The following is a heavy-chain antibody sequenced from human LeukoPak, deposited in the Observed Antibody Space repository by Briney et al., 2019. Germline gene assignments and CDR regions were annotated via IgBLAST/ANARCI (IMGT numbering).Heavy chain of an antibody. D-gene: IGHD2-2*01. CDR2: KNPNSGRT. J-gene: IGHJ6*02. CDR3: ARGTVSTHGMDV. Sequence: ASVKVSCKASGYTFTSYDINWVRQATGQGLEWMGWKNPNSGRTGFAQKFQGRLTMTMNTSISTAYMELSSLTSEDTAVYYCARGTVSTHGMDVWGQGTTVTVSS. V-gene: IGHV1-8*01. CDR1: GYTFTSYD.